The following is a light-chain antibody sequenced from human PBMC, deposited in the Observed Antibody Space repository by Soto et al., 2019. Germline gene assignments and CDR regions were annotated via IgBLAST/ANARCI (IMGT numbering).Light chain of an antibody. CDR2: DVS. V-gene: IGLV2-14*01. Sequence: QYALTQPASVSGSPGQSITISCTGTSSDVSDYNYVSWYQQHPGKAPKLMIYDVSNRPSGVSIRFSGSKSGNTASLTISGLQAEDDADYYCSSYTSTSTPLHVFGTGTKLTVL. CDR1: SSDVSDYNY. CDR3: SSYTSTSTPLHV. J-gene: IGLJ1*01.